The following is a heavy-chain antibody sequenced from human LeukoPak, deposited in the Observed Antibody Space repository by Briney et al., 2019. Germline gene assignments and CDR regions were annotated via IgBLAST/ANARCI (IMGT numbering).Heavy chain of an antibody. J-gene: IGHJ4*02. CDR2: IDWDDDK. Sequence: SGPTLVNPTETLTLTCSFSGFSLRTTGMRVTWIRQPPGNALEWLARIDWDDDKFYSTSLKTRLTISKDTSKNQVVLTMTNVDPLDTATYFCARVQGRDAAMVVDYWGQGTLVTVSS. V-gene: IGHV2-70*04. CDR1: GFSLRTTGMR. CDR3: ARVQGRDAAMVVDY. D-gene: IGHD5-18*01.